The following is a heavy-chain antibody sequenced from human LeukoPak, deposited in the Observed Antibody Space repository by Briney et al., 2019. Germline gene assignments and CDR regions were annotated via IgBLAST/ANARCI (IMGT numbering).Heavy chain of an antibody. CDR2: ISGSGGST. Sequence: GGSLRPSCAASGFTFSSYAMSWVRQAPGKGLEWVSAISGSGGSTYYADSVKGRFTISRDNSKNTLYLQMNSLRAEDTAVYYCAKDLLSHDFWSGYGSDYWGQGTLVTVSS. J-gene: IGHJ4*02. CDR3: AKDLLSHDFWSGYGSDY. D-gene: IGHD3-3*01. CDR1: GFTFSSYA. V-gene: IGHV3-23*01.